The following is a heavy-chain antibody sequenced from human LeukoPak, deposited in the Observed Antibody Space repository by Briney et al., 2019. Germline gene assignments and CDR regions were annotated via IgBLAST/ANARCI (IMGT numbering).Heavy chain of an antibody. CDR2: IKQDEIEK. D-gene: IGHD2-15*01. Sequence: AGGSLRLFCAASGFTFSSYWMSWVRQAPGKGLEWVANIKQDEIEKYFVDSVKGRFTLSRDNAKNSLYLQMNSLRAEDTAVYYCARGYCSGSSCYSGFYFDYWGQGALVTVSS. J-gene: IGHJ4*02. CDR1: GFTFSSYW. V-gene: IGHV3-7*01. CDR3: ARGYCSGSSCYSGFYFDY.